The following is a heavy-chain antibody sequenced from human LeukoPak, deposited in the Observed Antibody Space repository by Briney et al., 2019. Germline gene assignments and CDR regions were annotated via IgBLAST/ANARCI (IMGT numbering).Heavy chain of an antibody. CDR3: ATPHYDSNGYYNY. CDR1: GGSFSGYY. Sequence: SESLSLTCAVYGGSFSGYYWSWIRQPPGKGLEWIGEINHSGSTNYNPSLKSRVTIPVDTSKNQFSLKLSSVTAAYTAVYYCATPHYDSNGYYNYWGQGTLVTVSS. D-gene: IGHD3-22*01. CDR2: INHSGST. V-gene: IGHV4-34*01. J-gene: IGHJ4*02.